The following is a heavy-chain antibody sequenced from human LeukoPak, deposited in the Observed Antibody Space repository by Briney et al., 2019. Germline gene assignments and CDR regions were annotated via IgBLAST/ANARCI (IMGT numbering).Heavy chain of an antibody. J-gene: IGHJ4*02. D-gene: IGHD3-22*01. V-gene: IGHV1-69*13. Sequence: ASVKVSCKASGGTFSSYAISWVRQAPGQGLEWMGGIIPIFGTANYAQKFQGRVTITVDESTSTAYMELSSLRSEDTAVYYCARGQATYYYDSSGYYSFDYWGQGTLVTVSS. CDR2: IIPIFGTA. CDR3: ARGQATYYYDSSGYYSFDY. CDR1: GGTFSSYA.